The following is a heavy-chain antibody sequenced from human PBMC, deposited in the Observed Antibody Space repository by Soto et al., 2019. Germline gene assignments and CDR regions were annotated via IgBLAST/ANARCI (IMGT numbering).Heavy chain of an antibody. CDR2: IYSGGDT. J-gene: IGHJ6*02. CDR1: GFTVSNKY. CDR3: ARGVGYCDGGTCYSWGLRYCYSGMDV. Sequence: GGSLRLSCAVSGFTVSNKYMTWVRQAPGKGLEWVSIIYSGGDTYYADSVKGRFTISRDNSKNTLFLQMNSLRVEDTAVYYCARGVGYCDGGTCYSWGLRYCYSGMDVWGRGTAVTVSS. V-gene: IGHV3-53*05. D-gene: IGHD2-15*01.